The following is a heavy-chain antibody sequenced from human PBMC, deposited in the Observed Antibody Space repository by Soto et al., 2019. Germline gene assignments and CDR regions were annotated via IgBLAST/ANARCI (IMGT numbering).Heavy chain of an antibody. D-gene: IGHD3-22*01. V-gene: IGHV1-69*06. J-gene: IGHJ5*02. Sequence: SVKVSCKASGGTFSSYAISWVRQAPGQGLEWMGGIIPIFGTANYAQKFQGRVTITADKSTSTAYMELSSLRSEDTAVYYCASAGVANYYDSSGYWFGPWGQGTLVTVSS. CDR2: IIPIFGTA. CDR3: ASAGVANYYDSSGYWFGP. CDR1: GGTFSSYA.